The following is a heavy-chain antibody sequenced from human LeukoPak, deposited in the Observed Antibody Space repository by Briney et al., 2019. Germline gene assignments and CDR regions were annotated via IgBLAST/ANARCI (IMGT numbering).Heavy chain of an antibody. Sequence: GGSLRLSCAASGFTFTNYWMHWVRQAPGKGLVWVAFIRNDGTNKYYADSVKGRFTISRDNSKNTLYLQINSLRPEDTAVYNCAKVLSSSWGYFDSWGQGTLVTVSS. V-gene: IGHV3-30*02. D-gene: IGHD6-13*01. CDR1: GFTFTNYW. J-gene: IGHJ4*02. CDR3: AKVLSSSWGYFDS. CDR2: IRNDGTNK.